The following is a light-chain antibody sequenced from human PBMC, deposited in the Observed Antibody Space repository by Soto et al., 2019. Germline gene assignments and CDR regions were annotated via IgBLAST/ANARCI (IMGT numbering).Light chain of an antibody. J-gene: IGKJ1*01. CDR2: KAS. CDR3: QHYKSYPWT. CDR1: QSIDSW. Sequence: DIQMTQSPSTMSASVGDRVTITCRASQSIDSWLAWYQQKPGKAPKFLMYKASNLESGVPSRFSGSGSETEFTLTSSSLLPDDFAIYYCQHYKSYPWTFGQGTKVELK. V-gene: IGKV1-5*03.